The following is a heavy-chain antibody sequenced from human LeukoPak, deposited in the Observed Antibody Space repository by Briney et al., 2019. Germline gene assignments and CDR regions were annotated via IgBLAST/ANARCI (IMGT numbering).Heavy chain of an antibody. CDR1: GYTFTSYG. CDR2: ISAYNGNT. V-gene: IGHV1-18*01. Sequence: GASLKVSCKASGYTFTSYGISCVRQAPGQGLEWMGWISAYNGNTNYAQKLQGRVTMSTDTSTSTASMELRSLRSDDTALYYCARWVVRPYYFDYWGQGTLVTVSS. D-gene: IGHD4-23*01. CDR3: ARWVVRPYYFDY. J-gene: IGHJ4*02.